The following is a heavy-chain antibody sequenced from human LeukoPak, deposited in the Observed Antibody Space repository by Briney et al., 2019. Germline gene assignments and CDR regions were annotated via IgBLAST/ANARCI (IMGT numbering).Heavy chain of an antibody. J-gene: IGHJ4*02. CDR2: ISYVGSNK. V-gene: IGHV3-30*18. D-gene: IGHD3-22*01. CDR1: GFTFSSYG. CDR3: AKDLGDIYYYDSSGYVGTIDY. Sequence: SLSLSCAASGFTFSSYGMHWVRPAPDRGLERVAVISYVGSNKYYADSVKGRFTISRDNSKNTLYLQMNSLRAEDTAVYYCAKDLGDIYYYDSSGYVGTIDYWGQGTLVTVSS.